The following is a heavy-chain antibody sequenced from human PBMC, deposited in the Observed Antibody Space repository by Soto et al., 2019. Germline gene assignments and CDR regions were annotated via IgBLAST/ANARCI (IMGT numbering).Heavy chain of an antibody. CDR2: INPSGGST. D-gene: IGHD1-26*01. CDR1: GYTFTSYY. Sequence: AASVKVSCKASGYTFTSYYMHWVRQAPGQGLEWMGKINPSGGSTSYAQKFQGRVTMTRDTSTNTVYMELSSLRSEDTAVYYCARDLNYYGYYYGMDVWGQGTTVTVSS. V-gene: IGHV1-46*01. CDR3: ARDLNYYGYYYGMDV. J-gene: IGHJ6*02.